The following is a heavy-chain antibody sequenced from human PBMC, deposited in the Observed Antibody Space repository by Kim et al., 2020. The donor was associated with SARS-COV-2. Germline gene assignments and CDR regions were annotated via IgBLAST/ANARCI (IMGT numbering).Heavy chain of an antibody. CDR3: ARATGDRVRAVIGPNWFDP. CDR1: GGSISSYY. D-gene: IGHD3-10*01. V-gene: IGHV4-59*08. Sequence: SETLSLTCTVSGGSISSYYLSWIRQPPGKGLEWIGYIYYSGSTNYNPSLKSRVTISVDTSKNQFSLKLSSVTAADTAVYYCARATGDRVRAVIGPNWFDP. CDR2: IYYSGST. J-gene: IGHJ5*02.